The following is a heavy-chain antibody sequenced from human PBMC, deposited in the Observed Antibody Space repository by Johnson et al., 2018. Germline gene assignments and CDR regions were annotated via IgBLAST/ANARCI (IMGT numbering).Heavy chain of an antibody. CDR1: GFTFSYAW. Sequence: EVQLVETGGALVKPGGSLRLSCAASGFTFSYAWMSWVRQAPGKGLEWVGRLKSQTDGGTTDYAAPVKGRFTISRDDSESTLYLQMNSLKSEDTAVYYCATEWYYYDSSNSYYSEYFQHWGQGTLVTVSS. CDR3: ATEWYYYDSSNSYYSEYFQH. D-gene: IGHD3-22*01. V-gene: IGHV3-15*02. J-gene: IGHJ1*01. CDR2: LKSQTDGGTT.